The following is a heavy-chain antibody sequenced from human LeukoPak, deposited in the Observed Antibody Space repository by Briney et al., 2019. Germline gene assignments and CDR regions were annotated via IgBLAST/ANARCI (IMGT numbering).Heavy chain of an antibody. CDR1: GFTFSSYG. CDR2: INSNGGST. V-gene: IGHV3-64*01. Sequence: GGSLRLSCAASGFTFSSYGMHWVRQAPGKGLEYVSAINSNGGSTYYANSVKGRFTISRDNSKSTLYLQMGSLRAEDMAVYYCAREGSYGDSDYWGQGTLVTVSS. CDR3: AREGSYGDSDY. J-gene: IGHJ4*02. D-gene: IGHD5-18*01.